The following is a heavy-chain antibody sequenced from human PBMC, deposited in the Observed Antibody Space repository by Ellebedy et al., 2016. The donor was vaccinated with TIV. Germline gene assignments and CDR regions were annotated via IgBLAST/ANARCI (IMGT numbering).Heavy chain of an antibody. J-gene: IGHJ4*02. Sequence: GESLKISXAASGFTFSSYWMSWVRQAPGKGLEWVSYISSSGSTIYYADSVKGRFTISRDNSKNTLYLQMNSLRAEDTAVYYCAREWLSGSGTNWGQGTLVTVSS. CDR1: GFTFSSYW. V-gene: IGHV3-48*01. CDR3: AREWLSGSGTN. D-gene: IGHD1-26*01. CDR2: ISSSGSTI.